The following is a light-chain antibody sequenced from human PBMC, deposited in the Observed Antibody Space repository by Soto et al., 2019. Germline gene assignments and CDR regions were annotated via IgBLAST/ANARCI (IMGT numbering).Light chain of an antibody. CDR1: QGIGND. Sequence: DIQMTQSPSSLSASVGDSVTITCRASQGIGNDLGWYQQKPGKDPKLLIYAASSLQSGVPSRFSGSESGTEFTLTISSLQPEDFATYYCQQYNSYPLTFGGGTKVEVK. J-gene: IGKJ4*01. V-gene: IGKV1-17*01. CDR3: QQYNSYPLT. CDR2: AAS.